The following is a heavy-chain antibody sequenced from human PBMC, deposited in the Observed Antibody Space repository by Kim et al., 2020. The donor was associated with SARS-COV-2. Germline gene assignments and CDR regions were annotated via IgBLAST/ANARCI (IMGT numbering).Heavy chain of an antibody. Sequence: SYNPALRSRDTISVDTSQNQFSLKLSSVTAADTAVYYCARLPLGSSGRDYWGQGTLVTVSS. J-gene: IGHJ4*02. D-gene: IGHD6-19*01. V-gene: IGHV4-39*01. CDR3: ARLPLGSSGRDY.